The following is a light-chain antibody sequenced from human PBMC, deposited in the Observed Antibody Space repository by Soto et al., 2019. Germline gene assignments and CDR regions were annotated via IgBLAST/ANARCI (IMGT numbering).Light chain of an antibody. CDR2: GAS. Sequence: EIVMTQSPATLSVSPGERATLSCRASQSVSSSLAWYQQKPGQAPRLLIYGASTRATGIPARFSGSGSGTEFTLTISGLQSEDFAVYYCQQYNNGPTYTFGQGTKLEIK. CDR1: QSVSSS. V-gene: IGKV3-15*01. J-gene: IGKJ2*01. CDR3: QQYNNGPTYT.